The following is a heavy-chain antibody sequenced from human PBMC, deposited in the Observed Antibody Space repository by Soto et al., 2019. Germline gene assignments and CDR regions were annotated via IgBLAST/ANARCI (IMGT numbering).Heavy chain of an antibody. CDR2: IIPLYGRT. Sequence: QVQVVQSGAEVRSPGSSVSVSCKTSGGTFSVHAIHWVRQAPGQGLEWMGMIIPLYGRTNYAHNLQGSVAIPADESTRTSSLELSSLTSEDTAVYFLARVGGGWSSGYCDYGGQASEVSISS. CDR1: GGTFSVHA. J-gene: IGHJ4*02. V-gene: IGHV1-69*18. D-gene: IGHD2-21*01. CDR3: ARVGGGWSSGYCDY.